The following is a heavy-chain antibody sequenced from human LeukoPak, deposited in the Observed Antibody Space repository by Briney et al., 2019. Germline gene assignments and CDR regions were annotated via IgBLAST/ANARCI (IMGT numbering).Heavy chain of an antibody. CDR1: GYSFTSYW. CDR3: ARQADIAVAGYDY. J-gene: IGHJ4*02. V-gene: IGHV5-51*01. D-gene: IGHD6-13*01. CDR2: IYPGDSDT. Sequence: GESLKISCKGSGYSFTSYWIAWVRQMPGKGLEWMGIIYPGDSDTRYSPSFQGQVTISADKSISTAYLQWSSLKASDTAMYYCARQADIAVAGYDYWGQGTLITVSS.